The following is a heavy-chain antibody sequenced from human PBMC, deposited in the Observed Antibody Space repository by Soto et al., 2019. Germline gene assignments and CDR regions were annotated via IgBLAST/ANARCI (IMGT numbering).Heavy chain of an antibody. D-gene: IGHD3-16*01. CDR3: AKITGKWPYDYVWVSPPNIIHFDF. CDR1: GFTFSSYA. V-gene: IGHV3-23*01. J-gene: IGHJ4*02. Sequence: EVQLLESGGGLVQPGGSLRLSCAASGFTFSSYAMSWVRQAPGKGLEWVSAISGSGGSTYYADSVKGRFTISRDNAKNTLYLQMSRLIAEDTAVYYSAKITGKWPYDYVWVSPPNIIHFDFCGQGTRVTVSS. CDR2: ISGSGGST.